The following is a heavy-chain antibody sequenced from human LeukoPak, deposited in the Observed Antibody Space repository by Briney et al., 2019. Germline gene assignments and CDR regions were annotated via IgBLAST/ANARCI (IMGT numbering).Heavy chain of an antibody. Sequence: GGSLRLSCAATGFTFSTHGMHWVRQAPGKGLEWVAVISSDGSNKYYADSVKGRFTFSRDNSKNTLYLQMTSLRAEDTAVYYCARVNFAAAAMDVWGKGATVTVSS. CDR3: ARVNFAAAAMDV. J-gene: IGHJ6*04. CDR1: GFTFSTHG. D-gene: IGHD6-13*01. CDR2: ISSDGSNK. V-gene: IGHV3-30*19.